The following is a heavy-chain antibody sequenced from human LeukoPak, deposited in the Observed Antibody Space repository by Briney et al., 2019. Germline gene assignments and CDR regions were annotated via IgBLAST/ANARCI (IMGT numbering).Heavy chain of an antibody. CDR2: INPGGGST. J-gene: IGHJ4*02. D-gene: IGHD6-13*01. Sequence: ASVKVSCKASGYTFTSYYIHWVRQAPGQGLEWMGMINPGGGSTTYAQRIRGRVTMTRDTSTRTVYMELNSLRSDDTAVYYCVSFVAAAGKEVDYWGQGTLVTISS. CDR3: VSFVAAAGKEVDY. V-gene: IGHV1-46*01. CDR1: GYTFTSYY.